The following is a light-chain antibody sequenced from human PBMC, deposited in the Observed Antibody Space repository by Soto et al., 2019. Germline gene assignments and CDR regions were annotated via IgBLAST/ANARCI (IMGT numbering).Light chain of an antibody. Sequence: QLVLTQPPSASGSPGQSVTISCTGTSSDVGGYNFVSWYQQHPGKAPKLMIYEVSKRPSGVPDRFSGSKSDYTASLTVSGLQAEDEADYYCSSYAGSNHYVFGAGTKLTVL. CDR1: SSDVGGYNF. CDR3: SSYAGSNHYV. J-gene: IGLJ1*01. CDR2: EVS. V-gene: IGLV2-8*01.